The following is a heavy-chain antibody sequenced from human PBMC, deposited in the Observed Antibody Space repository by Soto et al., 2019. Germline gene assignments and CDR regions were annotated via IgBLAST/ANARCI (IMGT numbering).Heavy chain of an antibody. CDR2: ISYDGSNK. V-gene: IGHV3-30*18. CDR1: GFTFSSYG. D-gene: IGHD2-15*01. J-gene: IGHJ6*02. CDR3: ANLLMESDGMDV. Sequence: GGSLRLSCAASGFTFSSYGMHWVRQAPGKGLEWVAVISYDGSNKYYADSVKGRFTISRDNSKNTLYLQMNSLRAEDTAVYYCANLLMESDGMDVWGQGTTVTVSS.